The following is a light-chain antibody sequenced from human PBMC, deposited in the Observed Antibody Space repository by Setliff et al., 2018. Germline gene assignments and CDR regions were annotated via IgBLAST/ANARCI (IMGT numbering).Light chain of an antibody. CDR1: RSNIGAGYG. V-gene: IGLV1-40*01. CDR2: NDN. CDR3: QSYDNSLSGSGL. Sequence: QSVLTQPPSVSGAPGQRVTISCTGSRSNIGAGYGVHWYQQFPGTAPKLLIYNDNNRPSGVPDRFSGSKSGTSASLAITGLQAEDEADYFCQSYDNSLSGSGLFGTETKV. J-gene: IGLJ1*01.